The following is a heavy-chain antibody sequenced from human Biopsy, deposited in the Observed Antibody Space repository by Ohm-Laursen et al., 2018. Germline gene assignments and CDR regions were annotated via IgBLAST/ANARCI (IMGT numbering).Heavy chain of an antibody. Sequence: GSSVKVSCKASGGTFTNHAVGGVRQAPGQGLEWVGSSIPLFNTANYAAKFQGRVTLTADKSTTTAYMELSSLRSEDTAIYYCARFPLGAYDDSGSYRAVEHWYFDLWGRGTLVTVSS. V-gene: IGHV1-69*06. CDR1: GGTFTNHA. CDR3: ARFPLGAYDDSGSYRAVEHWYFDL. CDR2: SIPLFNTA. J-gene: IGHJ2*01. D-gene: IGHD3-22*01.